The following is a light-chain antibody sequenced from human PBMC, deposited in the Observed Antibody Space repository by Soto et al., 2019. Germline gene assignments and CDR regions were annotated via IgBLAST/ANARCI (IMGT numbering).Light chain of an antibody. V-gene: IGLV1-40*01. CDR2: GNN. CDR1: SSNIGANYD. J-gene: IGLJ2*01. Sequence: QSVLTQPPSVSXXPGQRVTISCTGSSSNIGANYDVQWYQQLPGTAPRLLIYGNNNRPSGVPDRISGSKSGTSASLAITGLQAEDEGHYYCQSYDSSLSAVVFGGGTKLTVL. CDR3: QSYDSSLSAVV.